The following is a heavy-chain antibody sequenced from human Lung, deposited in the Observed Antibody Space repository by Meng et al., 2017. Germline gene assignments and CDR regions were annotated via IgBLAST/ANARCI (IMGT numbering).Heavy chain of an antibody. J-gene: IGHJ4*02. Sequence: QGQLVHAGAEVKKPGASVKVSCESSGYTLSSDGFSWVRQAPGQGLEWLGWINTYNGKTGYAQKFQGRITMTTDTCTSTAYMELRNLRSDDTAVYYCATRGNPYLNCWGQGTLVTVSS. CDR2: INTYNGKT. CDR3: ATRGNPYLNC. CDR1: GYTLSSDG. V-gene: IGHV1-18*01.